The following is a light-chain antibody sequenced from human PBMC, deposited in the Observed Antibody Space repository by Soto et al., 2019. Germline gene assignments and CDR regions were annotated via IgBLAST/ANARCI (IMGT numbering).Light chain of an antibody. V-gene: IGKV3-15*01. CDR1: QSLDSN. J-gene: IGKJ1*01. CDR2: RAS. Sequence: EIVMTQSPATLSVYPGERATLSCRASQSLDSNLAWYQQKPGQAPRLLIYRASTRATGIPARFSGSESGTDFTLTISSLQSEDFAVYYCQQYNNWPWTFGRGTKVEIK. CDR3: QQYNNWPWT.